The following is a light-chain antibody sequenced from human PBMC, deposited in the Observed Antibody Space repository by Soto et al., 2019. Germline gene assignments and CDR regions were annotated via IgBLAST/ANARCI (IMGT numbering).Light chain of an antibody. CDR3: CSYAGSYTFHVV. V-gene: IGLV2-11*01. CDR2: DVS. J-gene: IGLJ2*01. Sequence: QSALTQPRSVSGSPGQSVTISCTGTRRDVGGYNYVSWYQQHPGKAPKIMIYDVSKRPSGVPDRFSGSKSGNTASLTISGLQAEDEADYYCCSYAGSYTFHVVFGGGTKLTVL. CDR1: RRDVGGYNY.